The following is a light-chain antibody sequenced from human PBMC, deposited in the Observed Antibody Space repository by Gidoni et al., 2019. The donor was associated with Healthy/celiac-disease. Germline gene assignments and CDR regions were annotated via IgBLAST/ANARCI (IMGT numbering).Light chain of an antibody. CDR3: QAWDSSTHVV. Sequence: SYDLTQPPSVSVSPGQTASIPCSGDKWGDKYACWYQQKPGQSPVLVIYQDSKRPSGIPERFSGSNSGNTATLTISGTQAMDEADYYCQAWDSSTHVVFGGGTKLTVL. CDR1: KWGDKY. J-gene: IGLJ2*01. V-gene: IGLV3-1*01. CDR2: QDS.